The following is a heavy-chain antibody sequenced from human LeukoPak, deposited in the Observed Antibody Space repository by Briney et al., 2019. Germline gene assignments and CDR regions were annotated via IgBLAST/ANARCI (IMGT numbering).Heavy chain of an antibody. J-gene: IGHJ4*02. CDR1: GGSISSYY. V-gene: IGHV4-4*07. D-gene: IGHD6-19*01. Sequence: PSETLSLTCTVSGGSISSYYWSWIRQPAGKGLEWIGRVYTSGSINYNPSLKSRVTMSVDTSKNQISLKLSSVTAADTAVYYCARGTPYSSGWYPPVRFDYWGQGTLVTVSS. CDR3: ARGTPYSSGWYPPVRFDY. CDR2: VYTSGSI.